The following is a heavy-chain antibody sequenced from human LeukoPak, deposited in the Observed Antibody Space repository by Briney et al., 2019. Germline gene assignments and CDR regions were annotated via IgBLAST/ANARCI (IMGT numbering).Heavy chain of an antibody. Sequence: GGSLRLSCAASGFTFSSYGMHWVRQAPGKGLEWVAVISYDGSNQHFADSVKGRFTISRDKSKNTVYLQMNSLRAEDTAVYYCAKVRGGSGPEAFDIWGQGTMVTVSS. D-gene: IGHD3-10*01. CDR3: AKVRGGSGPEAFDI. CDR1: GFTFSSYG. CDR2: ISYDGSNQ. J-gene: IGHJ3*02. V-gene: IGHV3-30*18.